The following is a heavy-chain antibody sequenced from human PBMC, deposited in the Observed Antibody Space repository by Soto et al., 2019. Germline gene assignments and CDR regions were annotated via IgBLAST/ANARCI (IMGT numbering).Heavy chain of an antibody. CDR1: GGSISSSSYY. CDR3: ASLYRIYYYYMDV. D-gene: IGHD4-4*01. V-gene: IGHV4-39*01. CDR2: IYYSGST. J-gene: IGHJ6*03. Sequence: SETLSLTCTVSGGSISSSSYYWGWIRQPPGKGLEWIGSIYYSGSTYYNPSLKSRVTISVDTSKNQFSLELSSVTAADTAVYYCASLYRIYYYYMDVWGKGTTVTVSS.